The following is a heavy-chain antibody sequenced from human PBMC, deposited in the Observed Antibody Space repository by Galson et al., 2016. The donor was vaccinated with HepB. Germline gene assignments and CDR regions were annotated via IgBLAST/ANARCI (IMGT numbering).Heavy chain of an antibody. CDR2: IYYSGTT. Sequence: ETLSLTCTVSGGSISFSSYYWAWIRQPPGKGLEWIGSIYYSGTTYYKPSPTSRGTISVEPSKTQFSLKLSSVTAADTAVYYCARHGGYRYENYYMDVWGKGTTVTVSS. CDR1: GGSISFSSYY. J-gene: IGHJ6*03. D-gene: IGHD5-18*01. V-gene: IGHV4-39*01. CDR3: ARHGGYRYENYYMDV.